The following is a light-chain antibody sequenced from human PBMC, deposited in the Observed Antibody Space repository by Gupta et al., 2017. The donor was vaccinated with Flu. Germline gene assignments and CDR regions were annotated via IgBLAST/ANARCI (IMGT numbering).Light chain of an antibody. V-gene: IGLV1-47*01. CDR3: ATWDDSLSGRV. CDR1: SRNLGTND. J-gene: IGLJ3*02. CDR2: RSN. Sequence: QSALHQPPSVSGAPGPRVTISASRSSRNLGTNDVYWYQHLPGTAPKLLIYRSNQRPSGVPDRFSGSKSGTSASLATSGLRAEDEADYYCATWDDSLSGRVFGGGTKLTVL.